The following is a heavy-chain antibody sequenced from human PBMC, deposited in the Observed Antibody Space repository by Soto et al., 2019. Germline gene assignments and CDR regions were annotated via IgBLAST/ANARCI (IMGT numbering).Heavy chain of an antibody. CDR1: GFTFSSYG. J-gene: IGHJ6*02. D-gene: IGHD2-8*02. Sequence: GGSLRLSCAASGFTFSSYGMHWVRQAPGKGLEWVAVIWYDGSNKYYADSVKGRFTISRDNSKNTLYLQMNSLRAEDTAVYYCARLVEDGVEQGMDVWGQGTTVTVSS. CDR3: ARLVEDGVEQGMDV. CDR2: IWYDGSNK. V-gene: IGHV3-33*01.